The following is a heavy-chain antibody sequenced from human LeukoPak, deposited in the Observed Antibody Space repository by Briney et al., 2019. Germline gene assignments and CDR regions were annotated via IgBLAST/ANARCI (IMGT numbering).Heavy chain of an antibody. J-gene: IGHJ5*02. CDR3: ARAPGYCSGGSCLYNWFDP. Sequence: GASVKVSCKASGYTFTSYYMHWVRQAPGQGLEWMGIINPSGGSTSYAQKLQGRVTMTRDTSTSTVYMELSSLRSEDTAVYYCARAPGYCSGGSCLYNWFDPWGQGTLVTVSS. D-gene: IGHD2-15*01. V-gene: IGHV1-46*03. CDR1: GYTFTSYY. CDR2: INPSGGST.